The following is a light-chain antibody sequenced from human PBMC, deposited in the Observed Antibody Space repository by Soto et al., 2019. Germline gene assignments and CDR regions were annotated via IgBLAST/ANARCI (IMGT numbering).Light chain of an antibody. CDR2: EVN. J-gene: IGLJ1*01. Sequence: QSVLTQPGSVSGSPGQSITISCTGTSSDVGCHNYVSWYQQHPGKAPKLIICEVNRRPSGVSNRFSGSKSGNAASLTISGLQAEDEDDYYCSSYSRGSTTDVPGGGTKGTVL. CDR3: SSYSRGSTTDV. CDR1: SSDVGCHNY. V-gene: IGLV2-14*01.